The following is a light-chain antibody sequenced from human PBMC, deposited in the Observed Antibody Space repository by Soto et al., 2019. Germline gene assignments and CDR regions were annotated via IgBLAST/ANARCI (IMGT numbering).Light chain of an antibody. CDR2: AAS. Sequence: DIQMTQSPSTRSSSLGDRVTITCRASQSISRWLAWYQQKPGKAPKLLIYAASSLQSGVPSRFSGSGSGTDGTLTISSLKQEDGSTYYCQQRYSTTWTFGQGTKVDIK. CDR1: QSISRW. J-gene: IGKJ1*01. V-gene: IGKV1-39*01. CDR3: QQRYSTTWT.